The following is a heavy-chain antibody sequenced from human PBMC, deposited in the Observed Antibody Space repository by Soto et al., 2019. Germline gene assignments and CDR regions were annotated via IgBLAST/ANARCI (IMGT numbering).Heavy chain of an antibody. D-gene: IGHD3-22*01. CDR3: ARGDYDDISGPFSDAFDI. Sequence: EVQLVQSGGGFVQPGGSLSLSCAASGFTFSRDWMRWDRQAPGKALEWVANIKQDGSEKWYVDSVKGRFIISRDNAKNSLYLQMNSVRDEDTAVYYCARGDYDDISGPFSDAFDIWGQGTMVTVAS. V-gene: IGHV3-7*04. CDR2: IKQDGSEK. CDR1: GFTFSRDW. J-gene: IGHJ3*02.